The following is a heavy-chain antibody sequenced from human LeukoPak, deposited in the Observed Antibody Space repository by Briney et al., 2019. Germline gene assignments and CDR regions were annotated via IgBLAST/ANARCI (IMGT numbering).Heavy chain of an antibody. Sequence: GGSLRLSCAASGFTFSDHYMDWARQAPGKGLEWVASINHNGNVNYYVDSVKGRFTISRDNAKNSLYLQMSNLRAEDTAVYFCARGGGLDVWGQGATVTVSS. CDR3: ARGGGLDV. CDR1: GFTFSDHY. J-gene: IGHJ6*02. V-gene: IGHV3-7*03. D-gene: IGHD3-16*01. CDR2: INHNGNVN.